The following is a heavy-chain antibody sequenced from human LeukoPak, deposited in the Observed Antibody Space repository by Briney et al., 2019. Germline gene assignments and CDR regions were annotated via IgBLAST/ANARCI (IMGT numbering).Heavy chain of an antibody. J-gene: IGHJ6*02. D-gene: IGHD3-9*01. CDR1: GYTFTKYG. CDR3: ARAGTQQNYDFMTGYSVGADYYYGMDV. CDR2: ISTYNGNP. Sequence: ASVKVSCKASGYTFTKYGISWVRQAPGQGLEWMGWISTYNGNPNYAQNLQGRVTMTTDTSTSTAYMELRSLTSDDTAVYYCARAGTQQNYDFMTGYSVGADYYYGMDVWGQGTTVTVSS. V-gene: IGHV1-18*01.